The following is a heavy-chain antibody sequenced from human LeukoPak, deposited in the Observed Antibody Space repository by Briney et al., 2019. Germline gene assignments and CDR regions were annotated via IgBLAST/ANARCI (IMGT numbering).Heavy chain of an antibody. J-gene: IGHJ3*02. D-gene: IGHD6-13*01. CDR3: AREGAAAGIHHDAFDI. Sequence: GGSLRLSCAASGFTFSSYDMHWVRQATGKGLEWVSAIGTAGDTYYPGSVKGRFTISRENAKNSLYLQMNSLRAGDTAVYYCAREGAAAGIHHDAFDIWGQGTMVTVSS. V-gene: IGHV3-13*01. CDR1: GFTFSSYD. CDR2: IGTAGDT.